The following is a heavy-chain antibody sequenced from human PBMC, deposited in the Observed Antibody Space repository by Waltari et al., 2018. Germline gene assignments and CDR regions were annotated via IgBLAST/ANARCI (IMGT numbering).Heavy chain of an antibody. J-gene: IGHJ4*02. D-gene: IGHD6-19*01. CDR2: INAGNGNT. CDR1: GYTFTSYA. Sequence: QVQLVQSGAEVKKPGASVKVSCKASGYTFTSYAMHWVRQAPGQRLEWMGWINAGNGNTKYSPKFQVRVTITMDTSASTAYMDRSSLRSDDTAVYYCARDQAGRRGGWYLYYFDYWGQGTLVTVSS. V-gene: IGHV1-3*01. CDR3: ARDQAGRRGGWYLYYFDY.